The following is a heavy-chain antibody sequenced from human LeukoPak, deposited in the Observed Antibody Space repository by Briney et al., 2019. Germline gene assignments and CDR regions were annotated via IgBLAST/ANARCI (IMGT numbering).Heavy chain of an antibody. CDR1: GFTLSSYA. Sequence: PGGSLRLSCAASGFTLSSYAMHWVRQAPGKGLEWVAVISYDGSNKYYADSVKGRFTISRDNSKNTLYLQMNSLRAEDTAVYYCARGRPGASGAFDIWGQGTMVTVSS. CDR3: ARGRPGASGAFDI. D-gene: IGHD7-27*01. J-gene: IGHJ3*02. CDR2: ISYDGSNK. V-gene: IGHV3-30*04.